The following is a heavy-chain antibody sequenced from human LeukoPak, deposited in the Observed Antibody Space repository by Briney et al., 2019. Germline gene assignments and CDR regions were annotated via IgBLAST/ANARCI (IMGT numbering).Heavy chain of an antibody. V-gene: IGHV4-30-4*08. CDR3: ARDRYSSGWYRPDYFDY. J-gene: IGHJ4*02. D-gene: IGHD6-19*01. CDR1: GGSISSGDYY. Sequence: SETLSLTCTVSGGSISSGDYYWSWIRQPPGKGLEWIGYIYYSGSTYYNPSLKSRVNISVDTSKNQFSLKLSSVTAADTAVYYCARDRYSSGWYRPDYFDYWGQGTLVTVSS. CDR2: IYYSGST.